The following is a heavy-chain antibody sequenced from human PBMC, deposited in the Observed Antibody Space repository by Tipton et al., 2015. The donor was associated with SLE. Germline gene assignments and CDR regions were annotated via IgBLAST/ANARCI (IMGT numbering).Heavy chain of an antibody. Sequence: TLSLTCTVSGGSVRSSDYYWGWIRQPPGKGLEWIATIYYNGATQYNPSLRSRVTISVDTSKNQFSLTLNSVTATDTAVYYCSREEMIPVNRRISGAYWGQGILVTVSS. CDR1: GGSVRSSDYY. CDR3: SREEMIPVNRRISGAY. CDR2: IYYNGAT. V-gene: IGHV4-39*01. D-gene: IGHD3-16*01. J-gene: IGHJ4*02.